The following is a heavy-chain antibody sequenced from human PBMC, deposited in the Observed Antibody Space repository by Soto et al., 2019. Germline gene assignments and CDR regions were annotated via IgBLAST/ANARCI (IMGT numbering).Heavy chain of an antibody. V-gene: IGHV1-69*13. CDR2: IIPIFGTA. CDR3: ARTRRASYYYYGMDV. CDR1: GGTFSSYA. J-gene: IGHJ6*02. Sequence: SVKVSCKASGGTFSSYAISWVLQAPGQGLEWMGGIIPIFGTANYAQKFQGRVTITADESTSTAYMELSSLRSEDTAVYYCARTRRASYYYYGMDVWGQGTTVTVSS.